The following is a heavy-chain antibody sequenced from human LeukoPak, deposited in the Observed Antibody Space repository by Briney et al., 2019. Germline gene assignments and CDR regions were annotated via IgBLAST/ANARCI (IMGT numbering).Heavy chain of an antibody. Sequence: GGSLRLSYAASGFTFSSYAMHWVRQAPGKGLEWVAVISYDGSNKYYADSVKGRFTISRGNSKNTLYLQMNSLRAEDTAVYYCARGGGYSSGWYGPRYYFDYWGQGTLVTVSS. J-gene: IGHJ4*02. CDR1: GFTFSSYA. CDR2: ISYDGSNK. V-gene: IGHV3-30*04. D-gene: IGHD6-19*01. CDR3: ARGGGYSSGWYGPRYYFDY.